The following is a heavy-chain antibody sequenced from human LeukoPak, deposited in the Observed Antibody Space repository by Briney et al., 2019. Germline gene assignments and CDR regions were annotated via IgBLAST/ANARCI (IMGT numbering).Heavy chain of an antibody. D-gene: IGHD6-13*01. CDR2: INHSGST. J-gene: IGHJ4*02. Sequence: SETLSLTCTVSGGSISSGSYYWSWIRQPPGKGLEWIGEINHSGSTNYNPSLKSRVTISVDTSKNQFSLKLSSVTAADTAVYYCARRGGALAAAGTRSYYFDYWGQGTLVTVSS. V-gene: IGHV4-39*07. CDR3: ARRGGALAAAGTRSYYFDY. CDR1: GGSISSGSYY.